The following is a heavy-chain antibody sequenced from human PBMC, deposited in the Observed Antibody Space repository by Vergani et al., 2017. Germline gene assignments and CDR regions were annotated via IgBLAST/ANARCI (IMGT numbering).Heavy chain of an antibody. J-gene: IGHJ3*02. Sequence: EVQLLESGGGLVQPGGSLRLSCAASGFTFSSYAMSWVRQAPGKGLEWVSAISGSGGSTYYADSVKGRFTISRDNSKNTLYLQMNSLRAEDTAVYYCAKDRGHYYDSSGYYDAFDIWGQGTMVTVSS. V-gene: IGHV3-23*01. CDR1: GFTFSSYA. CDR3: AKDRGHYYDSSGYYDAFDI. CDR2: ISGSGGST. D-gene: IGHD3-22*01.